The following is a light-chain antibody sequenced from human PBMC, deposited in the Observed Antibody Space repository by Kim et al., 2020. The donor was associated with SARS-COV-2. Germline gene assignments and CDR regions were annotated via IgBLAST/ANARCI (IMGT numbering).Light chain of an antibody. CDR3: TSYSGSDTWV. CDR1: SSDIGGYNF. V-gene: IGLV2-14*03. J-gene: IGLJ3*02. CDR2: DVT. Sequence: GQSITISCTGSSSDIGGYNFVSWFQQHPGNAPKLMIYDVTKWPSGISSRFSGSKSGNTASLTISGLQAEDEADYYCTSYSGSDTWVFGGGTQLTVL.